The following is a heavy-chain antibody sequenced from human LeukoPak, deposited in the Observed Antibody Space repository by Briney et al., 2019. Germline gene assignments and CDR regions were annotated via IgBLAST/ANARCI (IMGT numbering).Heavy chain of an antibody. CDR3: AKDYGDYVGPN. CDR1: GFTFSSYG. Sequence: GGSLRLSCAASGFTFSSYGMHWVRQAPGKGLEWVSAISGSSGSTYYADSVKGRFTIPRDNSKNTLYLQMNSLRAEDTAVYYCAKDYGDYVGPNWGQGTLVTVSS. V-gene: IGHV3-23*01. CDR2: ISGSSGST. J-gene: IGHJ4*02. D-gene: IGHD4-17*01.